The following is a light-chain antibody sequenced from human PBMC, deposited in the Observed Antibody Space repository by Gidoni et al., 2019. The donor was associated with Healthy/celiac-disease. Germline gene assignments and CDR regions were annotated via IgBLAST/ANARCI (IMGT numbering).Light chain of an antibody. CDR2: AAS. V-gene: IGKV1-39*01. J-gene: IGKJ4*01. CDR3: QQSYSTGLT. CDR1: QSISSY. Sequence: DSQMTQSPSSLSASVGDRVTITCRASQSISSYLNWYQQKPGKAPKLLIYAASSLQSGVPSRFSGSGSGTDFTLTISSLQPEDFATYYCQQSYSTGLTFGGGTKVEIK.